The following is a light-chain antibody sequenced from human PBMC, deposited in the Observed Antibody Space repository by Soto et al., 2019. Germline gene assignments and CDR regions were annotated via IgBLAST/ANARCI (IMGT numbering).Light chain of an antibody. CDR2: EDY. J-gene: IGLJ2*01. CDR1: SGSIAGNF. CDR3: QSYDRNARV. Sequence: NFMLTQPLSVSESPGKTVTISCTRSSGSIAGNFVQWYQQRPGSAPTTVIYEDYKRPSGVPDRFSGSIDSSSNSASLTIFGLTTEDEADYYCQSYDRNARVFGGGTKLTVL. V-gene: IGLV6-57*03.